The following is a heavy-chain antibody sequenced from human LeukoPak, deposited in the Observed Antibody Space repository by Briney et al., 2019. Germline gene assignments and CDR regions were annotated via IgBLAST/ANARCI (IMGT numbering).Heavy chain of an antibody. CDR2: MNPNSGNT. V-gene: IGHV1-8*03. J-gene: IGHJ3*02. CDR3: ARGLRHDDI. D-gene: IGHD2-15*01. Sequence: ASVKVSCKASGYTFTTYDINWVRQAPGQGLEWMGYMNPNSGNTGYAQKFQDRVTITTSISTSTAYTELSSLRSEDTAVYYCARGLRHDDIWGQGTMVTVSS. CDR1: GYTFTTYD.